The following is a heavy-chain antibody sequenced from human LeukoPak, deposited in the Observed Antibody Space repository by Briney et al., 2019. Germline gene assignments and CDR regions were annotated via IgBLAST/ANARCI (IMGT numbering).Heavy chain of an antibody. CDR2: MNPNSGNT. V-gene: IGHV1-8*01. CDR1: GYTFTSYD. J-gene: IGHJ4*02. Sequence: PAASVKVSCKASGYTFTSYDINWVRQATGQGLEWMGWMNPNSGNTGYAQKFQGRVTMTRNTSISTAYMELSSLRSEDTAVYYCARRKKWELHADYWGQGTLVTVSS. D-gene: IGHD1-26*01. CDR3: ARRKKWELHADY.